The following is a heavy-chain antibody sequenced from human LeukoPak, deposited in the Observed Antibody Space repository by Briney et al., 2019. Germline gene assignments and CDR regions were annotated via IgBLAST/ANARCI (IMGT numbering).Heavy chain of an antibody. V-gene: IGHV1-69*01. D-gene: IGHD2-21*02. CDR1: GGTFSSYA. CDR2: ITPIFGTA. Sequence: SVKVSCKASGGTFSSYAISWVRQAPGQGLEWMGGITPIFGTANYAQKFQGRVTITADESTSTAYMELSSLRSEDTAVYYCARGLYCGGDCYYFDYWGQGTLVTVSS. CDR3: ARGLYCGGDCYYFDY. J-gene: IGHJ4*02.